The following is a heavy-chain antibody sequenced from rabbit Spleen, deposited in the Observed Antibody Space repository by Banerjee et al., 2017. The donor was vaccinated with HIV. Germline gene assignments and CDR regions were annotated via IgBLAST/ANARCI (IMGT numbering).Heavy chain of an antibody. CDR3: ARDTGGSYFAL. J-gene: IGHJ6*01. Sequence: QSLEESGGGLVKPGGTLTLTCTASGFSLSSSDYMCWVRQAPGKGLEWISCIAGGSSGYIYSATWAKGRFTCSKTSSTTVTLQMTSLTVADTATYFCARDTGGSYFALWGPGTLVTVS. D-gene: IGHD8-1*01. CDR1: GFSLSSSDY. CDR2: IAGGSSGYI. V-gene: IGHV1S40*01.